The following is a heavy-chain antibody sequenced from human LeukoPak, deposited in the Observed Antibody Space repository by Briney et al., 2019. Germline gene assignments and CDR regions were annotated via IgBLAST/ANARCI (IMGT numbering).Heavy chain of an antibody. V-gene: IGHV1-2*02. CDR2: INPNSGGT. J-gene: IGHJ3*02. Sequence: ASVKVSCKASGYTFTGYYMHWVRQAPGQGLEWMGWINPNSGGTNYAQKFQGRFTMTRDTSISTAYMELSRLRSDDTAVYYCARDGDIVVDVEIDIWGQGTMVTVSS. CDR3: ARDGDIVVDVEIDI. CDR1: GYTFTGYY. D-gene: IGHD2-2*01.